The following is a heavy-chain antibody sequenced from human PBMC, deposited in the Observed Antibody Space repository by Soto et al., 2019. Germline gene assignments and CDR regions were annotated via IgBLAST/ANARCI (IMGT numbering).Heavy chain of an antibody. V-gene: IGHV3-11*01. CDR1: GFTFSDYY. D-gene: IGHD2-15*01. Sequence: GGSLRLSCAASGFTFSDYYMTWIRQAPGKGLEWVSYISNSGGKIYYTDSVKGRFTISRDNAKNSLYLQMSSLRAEDTAVYYCARYGGSGLRKFDYWGQGTLVTVSS. CDR3: ARYGGSGLRKFDY. J-gene: IGHJ4*02. CDR2: ISNSGGKI.